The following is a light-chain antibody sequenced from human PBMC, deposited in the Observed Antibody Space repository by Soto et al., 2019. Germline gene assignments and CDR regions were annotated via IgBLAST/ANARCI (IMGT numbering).Light chain of an antibody. Sequence: EIVLTQSPATLSLSPGERATLSCRASQSVSSYLAWYQQKPGQAPRLLIYDASNRATGIPARFSGSGSGKYFTLTISSLEPEDFAVYYCQHRSNWPLTFGGGTKVEIK. CDR3: QHRSNWPLT. J-gene: IGKJ4*01. CDR2: DAS. V-gene: IGKV3-11*01. CDR1: QSVSSY.